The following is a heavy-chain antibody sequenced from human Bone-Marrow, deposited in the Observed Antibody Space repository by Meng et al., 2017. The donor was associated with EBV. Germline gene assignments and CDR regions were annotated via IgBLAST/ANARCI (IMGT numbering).Heavy chain of an antibody. CDR1: GGSICTGYYY. J-gene: IGHJ4*02. CDR2: MYYNGIT. D-gene: IGHD2-15*01. Sequence: VQLQAAGPGRVKPSQTLSLTCAVSGGSICTGYYYWTWIRQPPGKGLEWIGYMYYNGITYYNPSLKSRVTISGDSSKNQFSLKLTSVTAADTAVYFCARGSSFCSGGSCFENWGQGTLVTVSS. V-gene: IGHV4-30-4*01. CDR3: ARGSSFCSGGSCFEN.